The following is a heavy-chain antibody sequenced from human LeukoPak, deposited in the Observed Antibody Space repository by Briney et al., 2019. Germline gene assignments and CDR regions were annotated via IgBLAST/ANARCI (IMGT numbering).Heavy chain of an antibody. V-gene: IGHV4-39*01. CDR2: IYYSGST. J-gene: IGHJ4*02. CDR1: GGSISSSSYY. CDR3: ARVGSSGWPPNPHFDY. Sequence: SETLSLTCTVSGGSISSSSYYWGWIRQPPGKGLEWIGSIYYSGSTYYNPSLKSRVTISVDTSKNQFSLKLSSVTAADTAVYYCARVGSSGWPPNPHFDYWGQGTLVTVSS. D-gene: IGHD6-19*01.